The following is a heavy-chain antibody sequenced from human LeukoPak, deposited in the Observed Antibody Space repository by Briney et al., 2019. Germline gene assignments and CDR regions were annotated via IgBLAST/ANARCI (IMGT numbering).Heavy chain of an antibody. D-gene: IGHD3-22*01. V-gene: IGHV4-4*07. CDR2: IYTSGST. CDR1: GGSISSYY. Sequence: SETLSLTCTVSGGSISSYYWSWIRQPAGKGLEWIGRIYTSGSTNYNPSLKSRVTMSVDTSKNQFSLKLSSVTAADTAVYYCGRDGYYYDSSGYYEKMYYFDYWGQGTLVTVSS. J-gene: IGHJ4*02. CDR3: GRDGYYYDSSGYYEKMYYFDY.